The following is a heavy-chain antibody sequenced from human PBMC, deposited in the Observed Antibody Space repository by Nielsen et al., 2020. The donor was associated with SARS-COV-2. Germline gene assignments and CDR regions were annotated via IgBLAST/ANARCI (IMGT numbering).Heavy chain of an antibody. V-gene: IGHV3-23*01. D-gene: IGHD2-2*01. Sequence: GGSLRLSCAASGFTFSSYAMCWVRQAPGKGLEWVSAISGSGGSTYYADSVKGRFTISRDNSKNTLYLQMNSLRAEDTAVYYCARWGIDCSSTSCYPIPYYYYGMDVWGQGTTVTVSS. CDR3: ARWGIDCSSTSCYPIPYYYYGMDV. CDR1: GFTFSSYA. CDR2: ISGSGGST. J-gene: IGHJ6*02.